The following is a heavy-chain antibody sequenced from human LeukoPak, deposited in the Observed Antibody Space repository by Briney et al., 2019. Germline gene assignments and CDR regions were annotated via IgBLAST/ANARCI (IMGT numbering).Heavy chain of an antibody. CDR3: AKDMGDILTGPTDY. CDR2: ISRTSTDI. D-gene: IGHD3-9*01. Sequence: PGGSLRLSCAASGFTFSGYNVNWVRQAPGKGLEWVSSISRTSTDIHYADSVRGRFTISRDNAKNSLYLQMNSLRAEDTALYYCAKDMGDILTGPTDYWGQGTLVTVSS. J-gene: IGHJ4*02. V-gene: IGHV3-21*04. CDR1: GFTFSGYN.